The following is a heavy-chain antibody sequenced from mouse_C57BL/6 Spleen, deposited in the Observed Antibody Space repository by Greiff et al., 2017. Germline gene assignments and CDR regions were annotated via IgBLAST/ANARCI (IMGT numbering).Heavy chain of an antibody. CDR1: GFTFSDYY. CDR3: AREGYFDY. Sequence: EVKLVESEGGLVQPGSSMKLSCTASGFTFSDYYMAWVRQVPDKGLEWVANINYDGSSTYYLDSLKSRFIISRDNAKNILYLQMSSLKSEDTATYYCAREGYFDYWGQGTTLTVSS. J-gene: IGHJ2*01. CDR2: INYDGSST. V-gene: IGHV5-16*01.